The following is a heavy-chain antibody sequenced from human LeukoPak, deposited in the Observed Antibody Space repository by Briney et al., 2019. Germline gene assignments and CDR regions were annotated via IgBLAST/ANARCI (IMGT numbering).Heavy chain of an antibody. D-gene: IGHD3-16*02. V-gene: IGHV4-34*01. CDR1: GGSFSGYY. Sequence: PSETLSLTCAVYGGSFSGYYWSWICQPPGKGLEWIGEINHSGSTNYNPSLKSRVTISVDTSKNQFSLKLSSVTAADTAVYYCARGRGDDYVWGSYRPPDYWGQGTLATVSS. CDR2: INHSGST. CDR3: ARGRGDDYVWGSYRPPDY. J-gene: IGHJ4*02.